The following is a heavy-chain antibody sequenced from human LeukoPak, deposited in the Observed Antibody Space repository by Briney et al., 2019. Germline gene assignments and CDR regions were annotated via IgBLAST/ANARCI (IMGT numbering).Heavy chain of an antibody. Sequence: PSETLSLTCTVSGGSISSYYWSWIRQPPGKGLEWIGYIYYSGSTNYNPSLKSRVTISVDTSKNQFSLKLSSVTAADTAVYYCARHEVIVGATFDLWGRGTLVTVSS. V-gene: IGHV4-59*08. CDR3: ARHEVIVGATFDL. D-gene: IGHD1-26*01. CDR1: GGSISSYY. J-gene: IGHJ2*01. CDR2: IYYSGST.